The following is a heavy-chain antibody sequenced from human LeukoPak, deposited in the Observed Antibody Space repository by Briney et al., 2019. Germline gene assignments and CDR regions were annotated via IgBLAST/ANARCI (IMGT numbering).Heavy chain of an antibody. CDR3: ARGNYVDWFDP. D-gene: IGHD1-7*01. V-gene: IGHV4-59*11. Sequence: TSETLSLTCTVSGGSFSNHYWSWIRQPPGKGLEWIGYIYHTGSTNYNPSLKSRVTISVDTSKNHFSLKLSSVTAADTAVFYCARGNYVDWFDPWGQGTQVTVSS. CDR1: GGSFSNHY. J-gene: IGHJ5*02. CDR2: IYHTGST.